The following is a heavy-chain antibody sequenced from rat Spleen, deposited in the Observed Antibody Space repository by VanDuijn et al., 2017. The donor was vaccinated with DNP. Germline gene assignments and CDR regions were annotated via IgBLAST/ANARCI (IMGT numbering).Heavy chain of an antibody. CDR3: VTEDAGVRD. J-gene: IGHJ2*01. CDR1: GFNFNDYW. Sequence: EVKLVESGGGLVQPGRSLKLSCVASGFNFNDYWMGWVRQAPGKGLEWIGEINKDSSTIKYSPSLKDKFTVSRDNAQNTLYLQIITLGSEDTAIYYWVTEDAGVRDWGRGVMVTVSS. D-gene: IGHD4-4*01. V-gene: IGHV4-2*01. CDR2: INKDSSTI.